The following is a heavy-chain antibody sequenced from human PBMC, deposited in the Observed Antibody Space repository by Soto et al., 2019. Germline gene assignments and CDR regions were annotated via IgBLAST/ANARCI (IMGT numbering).Heavy chain of an antibody. CDR2: IYYSGST. CDR3: AREKSGSGCDAFDI. D-gene: IGHD3-10*01. CDR1: GGSISSGGYY. J-gene: IGHJ3*02. Sequence: QVQLQESGPGLVKPSQTLSLTCTVSGGSISSGGYYWSWIRQHPGKGLEWIGYIYYSGSTYYNPSLKSRVTISVDTSKNQFSLKLSSVTAADTAVYYCAREKSGSGCDAFDIWGQGTMVTVSS. V-gene: IGHV4-31*03.